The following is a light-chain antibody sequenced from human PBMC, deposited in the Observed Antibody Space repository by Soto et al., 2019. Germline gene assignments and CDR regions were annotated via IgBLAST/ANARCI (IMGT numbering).Light chain of an antibody. CDR2: GNS. V-gene: IGLV1-40*01. J-gene: IGLJ3*02. CDR3: QSYDSSLSGSV. CDR1: SSYIGAGYD. Sequence: QSVLTQPPSVSRAPGQRVTISCTGSSSYIGAGYDVHWYQQLPGTAPKLLIYGNSNRPSGVPDRFSGSKSGTSASLAITGLQAEDEADYYCQSYDSSLSGSVFGGGTKLTVL.